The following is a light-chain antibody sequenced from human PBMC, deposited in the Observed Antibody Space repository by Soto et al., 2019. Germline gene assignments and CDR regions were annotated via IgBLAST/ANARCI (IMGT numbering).Light chain of an antibody. Sequence: IQMTQSPSSVSASIGDRVTITCRASQGIGVRLAWFQQTPGKAPQYLIQSASILQSGVPSRFSGSGSGTEFILTINSLQPEEVATYYCLQFNNYLPKAVGQGTRLEIK. V-gene: IGKV1D-16*01. J-gene: IGKJ5*01. CDR2: SAS. CDR3: LQFNNYLPKA. CDR1: QGIGVR.